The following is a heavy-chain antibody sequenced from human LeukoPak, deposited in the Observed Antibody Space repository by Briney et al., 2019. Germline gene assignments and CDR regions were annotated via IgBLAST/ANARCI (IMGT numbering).Heavy chain of an antibody. CDR2: IYSGGSI. J-gene: IGHJ4*02. CDR1: GFSVSSNY. CDR3: ARDSQKGL. Sequence: AGGSLRLSCAASGFSVSSNYMSWVRQAPGKGLEWVSVIYSGGSIYYADSVKGRFTSSRDNSKNTMYLQMSSLRAEDTAVYYCARDSQKGLWGQGTLVTVSS. V-gene: IGHV3-66*01.